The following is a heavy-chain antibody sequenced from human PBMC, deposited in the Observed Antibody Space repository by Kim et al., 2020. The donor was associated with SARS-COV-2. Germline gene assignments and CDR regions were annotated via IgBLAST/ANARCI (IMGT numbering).Heavy chain of an antibody. CDR1: GFTFSTSA. D-gene: IGHD2-15*01. CDR2: IGGDGVKT. J-gene: IGHJ4*02. V-gene: IGHV3-23*01. Sequence: GGSLRLSCAASGFTFSTSAMSLVRQAPGKGLEWVSAIGGDGVKTYYTDSVKGRFTITRDISKNTLYLQMNSLRAEDTALYFCAKTVNGSWWIDYWGQGTLITVSS. CDR3: AKTVNGSWWIDY.